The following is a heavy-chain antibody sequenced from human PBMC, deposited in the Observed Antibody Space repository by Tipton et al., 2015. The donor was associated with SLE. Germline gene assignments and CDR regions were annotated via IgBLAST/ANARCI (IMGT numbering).Heavy chain of an antibody. CDR2: IYYSGST. J-gene: IGHJ4*02. CDR3: ARGRRVVD. Sequence: TLSLTCTVSGGSISSSSYYWGWIRQPPGKGLEWIGSIYYSGSTYYNPSLKSRVTISVDTSKNQFSLKLSSVTAADTAVYYCARGRRVVDWGQGTLVTVSS. D-gene: IGHD2-15*01. CDR1: GGSISSSSYY. V-gene: IGHV4-39*01.